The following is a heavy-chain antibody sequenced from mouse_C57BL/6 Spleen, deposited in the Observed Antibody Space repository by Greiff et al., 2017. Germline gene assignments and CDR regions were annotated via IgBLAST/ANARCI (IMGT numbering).Heavy chain of an antibody. CDR3: ARMGGSSYLGYYFDY. Sequence: VKLMESGPGLVAPSQSLSITCTVSGFSLTSYAISWVRQPPGKGLEWLGVIWTGGGTNYNSALKSRLSISKDNSKSQVFLKMNSLQTDDTARYYCARMGGSSYLGYYFDYWGQGTTLTVSS. V-gene: IGHV2-9-1*01. D-gene: IGHD1-1*01. CDR1: GFSLTSYA. CDR2: IWTGGGT. J-gene: IGHJ2*01.